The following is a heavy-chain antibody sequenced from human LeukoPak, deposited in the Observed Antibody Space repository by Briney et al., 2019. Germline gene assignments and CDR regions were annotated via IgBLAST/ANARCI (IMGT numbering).Heavy chain of an antibody. CDR1: GGSFSGYY. J-gene: IGHJ6*03. CDR2: INHSGST. Sequence: PSETLSLTCAVYGGSFSGYYWSWIRQPPGKGLEWIGEINHSGSTNYNPSLKSRVTISVDTSKNQFSLKLSSVTAADTAVYYCARGGLYYYYMDVWGKGTTVTISS. V-gene: IGHV4-34*01. CDR3: ARGGLYYYYMDV.